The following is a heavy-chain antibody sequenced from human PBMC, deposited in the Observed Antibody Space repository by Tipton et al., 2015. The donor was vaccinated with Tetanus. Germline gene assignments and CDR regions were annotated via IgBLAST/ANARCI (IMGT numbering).Heavy chain of an antibody. J-gene: IGHJ6*02. D-gene: IGHD6-25*01. V-gene: IGHV1-18*04. CDR3: ARVQEQRIYFYGMDV. CDR1: GYTFTGDF. Sequence: QLVQSGAEVKKPGASVTVSCKASGYTFTGDFIHWVRQAPGQGLEWVGWISAYNGKTKYAQKLQGRVTMTTDRSASTAYMDLRRLRPDDTAVYYCARVQEQRIYFYGMDVWGQGTTVTVSS. CDR2: ISAYNGKT.